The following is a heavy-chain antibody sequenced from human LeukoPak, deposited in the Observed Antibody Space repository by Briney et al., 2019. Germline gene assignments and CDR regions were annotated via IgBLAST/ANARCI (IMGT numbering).Heavy chain of an antibody. CDR1: GYTLTSYG. D-gene: IGHD6-6*01. J-gene: IGHJ4*02. CDR3: ARDIWALIAAHPSFDY. V-gene: IGHV1-18*01. CDR2: ICAYIGDT. Sequence: GSVNVSCAASGYTLTSYGISWVCQAPGQGLEWVGWICAYIGDTNTAQTLRGRVTITPDTSTSTAYMELRSVRSDDTAVYYCARDIWALIAAHPSFDYWGQGTLVTVSS.